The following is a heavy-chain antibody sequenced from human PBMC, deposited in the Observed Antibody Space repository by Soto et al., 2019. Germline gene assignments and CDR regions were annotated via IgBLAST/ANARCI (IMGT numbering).Heavy chain of an antibody. CDR2: ISAYNGNT. CDR1: GYTFTSYG. D-gene: IGHD6-19*01. Sequence: GASVKVSCKASGYTFTSYGISWVRQAPGQGLEWMGWISAYNGNTNYAQKLQGRVTMTTDTSTSTAYMELRSLRSDDTAVYYCAREQWLVYSWYYGMDVWGQGTTVTVS. J-gene: IGHJ6*02. V-gene: IGHV1-18*01. CDR3: AREQWLVYSWYYGMDV.